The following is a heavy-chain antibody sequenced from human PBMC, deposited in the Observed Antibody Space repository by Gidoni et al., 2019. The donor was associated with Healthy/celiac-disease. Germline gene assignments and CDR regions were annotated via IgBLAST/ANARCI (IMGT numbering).Heavy chain of an antibody. J-gene: IGHJ4*02. D-gene: IGHD3-3*01. Sequence: QVQLQESGPGLVKPSDTLSLTCTLSGDSISSYYWSWIRQPPWKGLEWIGYIYYSGSTNYNPSLKSRVTISGDTSKNQFSLKLSSVTAADTAVYYCARSLHYDFWSGYLGYWGQGTLVTVSS. CDR1: GDSISSYY. CDR3: ARSLHYDFWSGYLGY. V-gene: IGHV4-59*01. CDR2: IYYSGST.